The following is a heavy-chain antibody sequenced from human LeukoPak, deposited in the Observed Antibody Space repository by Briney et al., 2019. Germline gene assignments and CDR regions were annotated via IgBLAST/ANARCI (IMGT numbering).Heavy chain of an antibody. V-gene: IGHV4-59*01. CDR1: GGSISSYY. CDR2: MYYSGTI. Sequence: PSETLSLTCTVSGGSISSYYWSWIRQPPGKGLEWIGYMYYSGTISYNPSLKSRVTISVDTSKNQFSLKLSSVTAADTAMYYCARAWATDYFDYWGQGTLVTVS. CDR3: ARAWATDYFDY. J-gene: IGHJ4*02.